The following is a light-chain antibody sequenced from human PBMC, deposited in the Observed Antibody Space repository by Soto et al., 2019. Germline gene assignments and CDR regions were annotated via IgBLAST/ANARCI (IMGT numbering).Light chain of an antibody. CDR2: DAS. J-gene: IGKJ1*01. CDR1: QSVSSY. V-gene: IGKV3-11*01. Sequence: EIVLTQSPATLSLSPGERATLSCRASQSVSSYLAWYQQKPGQGPRLLIYDASNRATGIPARFSGSGSGTDLTITISSLEPEDCEVYYCQQRSNWPRTFGQGTKVDIK. CDR3: QQRSNWPRT.